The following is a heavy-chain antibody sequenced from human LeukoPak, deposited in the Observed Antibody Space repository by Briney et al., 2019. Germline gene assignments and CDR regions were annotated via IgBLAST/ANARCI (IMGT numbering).Heavy chain of an antibody. Sequence: HSGGSLRLSCAASGFTFSSYAMHWVRQAPGKGLEWVAVISYDGSNKYYADSVKGRFTISRDNSKSTLYLQMNSLRAEDTAVYYCARDGIVGATPYYFDYWGQGTLVTVSS. V-gene: IGHV3-30-3*01. CDR2: ISYDGSNK. CDR1: GFTFSSYA. D-gene: IGHD1-26*01. CDR3: ARDGIVGATPYYFDY. J-gene: IGHJ4*02.